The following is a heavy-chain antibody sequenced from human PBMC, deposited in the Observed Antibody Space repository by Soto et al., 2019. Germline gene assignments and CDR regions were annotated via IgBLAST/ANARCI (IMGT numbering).Heavy chain of an antibody. D-gene: IGHD3-16*01. J-gene: IGHJ4*02. V-gene: IGHV3-21*01. CDR2: ISSSSSYI. CDR1: GFTFSSYS. Sequence: PGGSLRLSCAASGFTFSSYSMNWVRQAPGKGLEWVSSISSSSSYIYYADSVKGRFTISRDNAKNSLYLQMNSLRAEDTAVYYCARGTGSGISMITFGGGYYFDYWGQGTLVTVSS. CDR3: ARGTGSGISMITFGGGYYFDY.